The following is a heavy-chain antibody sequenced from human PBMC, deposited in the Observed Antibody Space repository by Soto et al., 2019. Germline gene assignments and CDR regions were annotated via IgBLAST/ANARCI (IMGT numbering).Heavy chain of an antibody. Sequence: GGSLRLSCAASGFTFSSYGMHWVRQAPGKGLEWVAVIWYDGSNKYYADSVKGRFTISRDNSKNTLYLQMNSLRAEDTAVYYCARAVAGHYYYYYGMDVWGQGTTVTVSS. CDR1: GFTFSSYG. CDR3: ARAVAGHYYYYYGMDV. J-gene: IGHJ6*02. D-gene: IGHD6-19*01. CDR2: IWYDGSNK. V-gene: IGHV3-33*01.